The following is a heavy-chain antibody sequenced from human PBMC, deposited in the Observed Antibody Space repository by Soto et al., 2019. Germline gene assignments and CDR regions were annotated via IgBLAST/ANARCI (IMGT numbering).Heavy chain of an antibody. J-gene: IGHJ4*02. CDR1: GGSFSGYY. D-gene: IGHD6-13*01. CDR3: AREKPYSSSWYHDY. V-gene: IGHV4-34*01. CDR2: INRSGST. Sequence: QVQLQQWGAGLLKPSETLSLTCAVYGGSFSGYYWSWIRQPPGKGLEWIGEINRSGSTNYNPSLKSRVTLSVDTSKTQSSRKMSSVTAADTAVYDCAREKPYSSSWYHDYWGQGTLVTVSS.